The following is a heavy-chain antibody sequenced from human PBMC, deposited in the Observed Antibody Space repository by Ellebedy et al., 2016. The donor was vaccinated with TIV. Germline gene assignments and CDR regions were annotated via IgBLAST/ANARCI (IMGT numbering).Heavy chain of an antibody. CDR3: AREGGVYYFDY. Sequence: AASVKVSCKASGYTFTSDLIHWVRQAPGQGLEWMGIINPSGGGTGYAQKFQGRVTMTRDTSASTVYMALSSLRSEDTAVYYCAREGGVYYFDYWGQGTLVTVSS. D-gene: IGHD1-26*01. CDR2: INPSGGGT. V-gene: IGHV1-46*01. CDR1: GYTFTSDL. J-gene: IGHJ4*02.